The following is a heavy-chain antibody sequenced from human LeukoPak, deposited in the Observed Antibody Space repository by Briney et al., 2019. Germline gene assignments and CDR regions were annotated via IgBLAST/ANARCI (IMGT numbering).Heavy chain of an antibody. Sequence: GASVKVSCKASGYTFTSYDINWVRQATGQGLEWMGWMNPNSGNTGYAQKFQGRVTMTRNTSISTAYMELSSPRSEDTAVYYCARGSPGIFDREDYYYYGMDVWGQGTTVTVSS. D-gene: IGHD6-13*01. CDR2: MNPNSGNT. CDR3: ARGSPGIFDREDYYYYGMDV. V-gene: IGHV1-8*01. J-gene: IGHJ6*02. CDR1: GYTFTSYD.